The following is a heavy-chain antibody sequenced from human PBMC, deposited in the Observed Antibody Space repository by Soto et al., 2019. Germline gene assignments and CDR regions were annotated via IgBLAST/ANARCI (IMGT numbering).Heavy chain of an antibody. CDR3: ARDTTGGGWTSGGFDY. J-gene: IGHJ4*02. V-gene: IGHV3-33*01. Sequence: QVQLVESGGGVVQPGRSLRLSCAAYGFAFSGYGMHWVRQAPGKGLEWVALIWYDGGNKYYTDSVKGRFTISRDNSKNTLYLQMNSLRAEDTAVYFCARDTTGGGWTSGGFDYWGQGTLVTVSS. D-gene: IGHD6-19*01. CDR2: IWYDGGNK. CDR1: GFAFSGYG.